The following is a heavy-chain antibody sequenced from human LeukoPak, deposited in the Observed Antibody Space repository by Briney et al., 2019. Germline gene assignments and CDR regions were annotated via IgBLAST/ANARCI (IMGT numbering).Heavy chain of an antibody. CDR2: ISYDGSNK. V-gene: IGHV3-30*04. CDR1: GFTFSSYA. CDR3: ARDKLWFGELFKGDWFDP. J-gene: IGHJ5*02. Sequence: GRSLRLSCAASGFTFSSYAMHWVRQAPGKGLEWVAVISYDGSNKYYADSVKGRFTISRDNSKNTLCLQMNSLRAEDTAVYYCARDKLWFGELFKGDWFDPWGQGTLVTVSS. D-gene: IGHD3-10*01.